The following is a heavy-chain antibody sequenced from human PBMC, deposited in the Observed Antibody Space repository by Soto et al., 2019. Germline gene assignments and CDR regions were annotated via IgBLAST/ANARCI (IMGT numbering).Heavy chain of an antibody. V-gene: IGHV4-4*07. D-gene: IGHD3-3*01. CDR3: ASTSPRFLGWLLPRGGEYGMDV. CDR2: IYTSGST. CDR1: GGSISSYY. J-gene: IGHJ6*02. Sequence: SETLSLTCTVSGGSISSYYWSWIRQPAGKGLEWIGRIYTSGSTNYNPSLKSRVTMSVDTSKNQFSLKLSSVTAADTAVYYCASTSPRFLGWLLPRGGEYGMDVWGQGTTVTVSS.